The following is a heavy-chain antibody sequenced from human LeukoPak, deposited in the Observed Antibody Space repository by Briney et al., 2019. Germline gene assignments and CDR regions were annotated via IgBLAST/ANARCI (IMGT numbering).Heavy chain of an antibody. V-gene: IGHV4-38-2*01. CDR3: ARLGYDFWNGYYDY. CDR1: GYSISSGYY. D-gene: IGHD3-3*01. Sequence: SETLSLTCAVSGYSISSGYYWGWIRQPPGKGLEWIGSIYHSGSTYYNPSLKSRVTISVDTSKNQFSLKLSSVTAADTAVYYCARLGYDFWNGYYDYWGQGTLVTVSS. CDR2: IYHSGST. J-gene: IGHJ4*02.